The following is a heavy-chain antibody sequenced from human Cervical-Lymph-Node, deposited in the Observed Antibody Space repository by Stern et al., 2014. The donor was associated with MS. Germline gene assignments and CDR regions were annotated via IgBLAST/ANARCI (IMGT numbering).Heavy chain of an antibody. CDR1: GESFSGYS. J-gene: IGHJ4*02. CDR2: IGPSGTS. D-gene: IGHD6-6*01. Sequence: QVQLQQWGAGLLKPSETLSLTCAVSGESFSGYSCNWIRQPPGKGLEWIGEIGPSGTSYHNPSLKAQLTISLDKTKNNFSLRLTSVTAADTAVYYCARGRVAGRLANWGQGTLVTVSS. CDR3: ARGRVAGRLAN. V-gene: IGHV4-34*01.